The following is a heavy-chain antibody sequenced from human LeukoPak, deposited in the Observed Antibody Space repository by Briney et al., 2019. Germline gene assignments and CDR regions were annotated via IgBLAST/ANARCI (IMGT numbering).Heavy chain of an antibody. D-gene: IGHD2-15*01. V-gene: IGHV3-74*01. J-gene: IGHJ4*02. CDR3: ARDQGGPDY. CDR1: GFIFNNYW. Sequence: GGSLRLSCAGSGFIFNNYWMHWVRQAPGKGLVWVSRINIDESSTRYADSVKGRFTISRDNAKNTLSLQMNSLRAEDTGVYYCARDQGGPDYWGQGTLVTVSS. CDR2: INIDESST.